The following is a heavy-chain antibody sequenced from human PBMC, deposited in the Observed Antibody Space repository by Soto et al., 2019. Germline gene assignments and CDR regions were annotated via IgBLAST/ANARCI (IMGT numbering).Heavy chain of an antibody. CDR3: ARRYYGMDV. CDR1: GYTFTNYW. J-gene: IGHJ6*02. V-gene: IGHV5-51*01. CDR2: IYPGDSDT. Sequence: GESLKISCKGSGYTFTNYWIAWVRQMSGKGLEWMGSIYPGDSDTRYSPSFQGQVTISADKSISTAYLQWSSLKASDTAMYYCARRYYGMDVWGQGTTVTVSS.